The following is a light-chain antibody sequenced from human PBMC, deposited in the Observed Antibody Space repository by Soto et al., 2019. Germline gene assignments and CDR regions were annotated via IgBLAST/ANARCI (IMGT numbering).Light chain of an antibody. V-gene: IGKV3-20*01. J-gene: IGKJ3*01. CDR2: GSS. Sequence: EIVLTQSPGTLSLSPGERATLSCRASQSVSSSYLAWYQQKPGQAPRLLMYGSSSWATGIPDRFSGSGSGTDFTLTIRRLEPEDFAVYYCQQYGSSLIFTFGPGTKVAIK. CDR1: QSVSSSY. CDR3: QQYGSSLIFT.